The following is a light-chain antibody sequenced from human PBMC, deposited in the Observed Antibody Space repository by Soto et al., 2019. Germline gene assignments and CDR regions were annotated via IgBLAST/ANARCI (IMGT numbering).Light chain of an antibody. CDR2: AAS. CDR3: QQSYSSIT. Sequence: DIQMTQSPSSLSASIGDSAIMTCRASQDIGTYLNWYQHKPVKAPKHLIYAASSLQRGVPSTFSGGGSGTDFTLTISSLQPEDFATYYCQQSYSSITFGQGTRLEIK. CDR1: QDIGTY. J-gene: IGKJ5*01. V-gene: IGKV1-39*01.